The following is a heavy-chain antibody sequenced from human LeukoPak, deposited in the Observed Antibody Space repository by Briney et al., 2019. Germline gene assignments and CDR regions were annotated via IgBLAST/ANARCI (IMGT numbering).Heavy chain of an antibody. CDR2: IYTSGST. CDR3: ARVGPASSRGVIEYYFDC. CDR1: GGSISSGGYS. Sequence: SETLSLTCAVSGGSISSGGYSWSWIRQPAGKGLEWIGRIYTSGSTNYNPSLKSRVTMSVDTSKNQFSLKLSSVTAADTAVYYCARVGPASSRGVIEYYFDCWGQGTLVTVSS. D-gene: IGHD3-10*01. V-gene: IGHV4-61*02. J-gene: IGHJ4*02.